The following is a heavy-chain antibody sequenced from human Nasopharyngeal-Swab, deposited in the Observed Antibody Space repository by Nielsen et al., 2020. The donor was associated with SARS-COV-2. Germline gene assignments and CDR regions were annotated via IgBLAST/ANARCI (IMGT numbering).Heavy chain of an antibody. Sequence: GESLKISCVTSGFTFNMYSMHWVRQAPGKGLEWVSSISSSSNYIYYGDSAKGRFTMSRDNTQKSLYLEMNSLRVEDTAVYYCARLGTESYHYYSLDVWGQGTTVSVSS. D-gene: IGHD1-1*01. J-gene: IGHJ6*02. CDR3: ARLGTESYHYYSLDV. CDR1: GFTFNMYS. CDR2: ISSSSNYI. V-gene: IGHV3-21*01.